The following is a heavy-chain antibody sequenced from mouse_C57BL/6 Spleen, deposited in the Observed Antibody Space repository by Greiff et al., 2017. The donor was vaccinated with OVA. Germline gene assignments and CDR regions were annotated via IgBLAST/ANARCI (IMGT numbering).Heavy chain of an antibody. CDR2: IYPRDGSP. V-gene: IGHV1-85*01. CDR1: GYTFTSYD. CDR3: ARRSYVFYAMDY. D-gene: IGHD1-1*01. Sequence: VQVVESGPELVKPGASVKLSCKASGYTFTSYDINWVKQRPGQGLEWIGWIYPRDGSPKYNEKFKGKATLTVDTSSSTAYMELHSLTSEDSAVDFCARRSYVFYAMDYWGQGTSVTVSS. J-gene: IGHJ4*01.